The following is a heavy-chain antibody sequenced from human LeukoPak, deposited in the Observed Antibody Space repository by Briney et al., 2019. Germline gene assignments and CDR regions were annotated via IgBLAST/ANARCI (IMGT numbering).Heavy chain of an antibody. CDR2: VFNGGST. CDR1: GGSINSHY. J-gene: IGHJ4*02. D-gene: IGHD1-26*01. CDR3: VRAGLPSGSYLAY. Sequence: SETLSLTCTVSGGSINSHYWSWIRQPPGKGLERIGYVFNGGSTNYNPSLKSRVTMSVDTSRDQFSLRLTSVTAADTAVYYCVRAGLPSGSYLAYWGQGTLVTVSS. V-gene: IGHV4-59*11.